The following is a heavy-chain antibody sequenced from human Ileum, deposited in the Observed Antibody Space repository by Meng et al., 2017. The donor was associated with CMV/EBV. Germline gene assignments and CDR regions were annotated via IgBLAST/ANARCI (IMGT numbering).Heavy chain of an antibody. CDR1: GESVSSDSAA. CDR3: ARAGPPSSKLYLYYFGLDV. V-gene: IGHV6-1*01. Sequence: SQTLSLTCVISGESVSSDSAAWNWIRQSPSRGLEWLGRTYYRSKWYYDYAISMQSRIPINPDTSKNQFSLQLDSVTPEDTAVYYCARAGPPSSKLYLYYFGLDVWGQGTTVTVSS. D-gene: IGHD2-2*01. J-gene: IGHJ6*02. CDR2: TYYRSKWYY.